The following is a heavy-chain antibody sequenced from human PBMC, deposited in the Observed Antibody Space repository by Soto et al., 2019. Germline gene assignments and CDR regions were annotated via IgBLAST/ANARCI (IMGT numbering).Heavy chain of an antibody. CDR3: ARWWGVVTVDPDYYYGMDV. CDR1: GYTFTSYG. V-gene: IGHV1-18*01. J-gene: IGHJ6*02. D-gene: IGHD2-21*02. Sequence: QVQLVQSGAEVKKPGASVKVSCKASGYTFTSYGISWVRQAPGQGLEWMGWISAYNGNTNYAQKLQGRATMTTDTSTSTAYMELRSLRSDDTAVYYCARWWGVVTVDPDYYYGMDVWGQGTTVTVSS. CDR2: ISAYNGNT.